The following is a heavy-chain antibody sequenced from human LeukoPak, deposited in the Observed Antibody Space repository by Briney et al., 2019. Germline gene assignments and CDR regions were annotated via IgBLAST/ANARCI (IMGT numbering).Heavy chain of an antibody. CDR1: GFTFSSYS. CDR2: ISSSSSYI. D-gene: IGHD3-10*01. CDR3: ARDSYGSGSQEY. V-gene: IGHV3-21*01. J-gene: IGHJ4*02. Sequence: PGGSLRLSCAASGFTFSSYSMNWVRQAPGKGLEWVSSISSSSSYIYYADSVKGRFTISRDNAKNSLYLQMNSLRAEDTAVYYCARDSYGSGSQEYWGQGTLVTVSS.